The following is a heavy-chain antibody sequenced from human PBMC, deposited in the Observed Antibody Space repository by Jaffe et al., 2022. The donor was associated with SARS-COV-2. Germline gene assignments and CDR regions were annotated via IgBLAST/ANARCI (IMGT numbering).Heavy chain of an antibody. V-gene: IGHV3-49*04. CDR1: GFTFGDYA. D-gene: IGHD6-19*01. J-gene: IGHJ1*01. CDR3: TRDLYSSGWSEYFQH. Sequence: EVQLVESGGGLVQPGRSLRLSCTASGFTFGDYAMSWVRQAPGKGLEWVGFIRSKAYGGTTEYAASVKGRFTISRDDSKSIAYLQMNSLKTEDTAVYYCTRDLYSSGWSEYFQHWGQGTLVTVSS. CDR2: IRSKAYGGTT.